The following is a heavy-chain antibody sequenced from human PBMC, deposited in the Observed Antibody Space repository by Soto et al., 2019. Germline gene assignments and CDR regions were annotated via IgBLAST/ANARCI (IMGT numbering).Heavy chain of an antibody. Sequence: QVQLVESGGNVVQPGRSLRLSCAASGFSFSYHGMHWVRQAPGKGLEWVAHLWAGGNIAHYAYSVKGRFTISSDHSKNTLYLQMNSLGVEDTAVYYCTRDAQQLANYGMDVWGQGTTVTVSS. D-gene: IGHD6-13*01. CDR1: GFSFSYHG. V-gene: IGHV3-33*01. J-gene: IGHJ6*02. CDR2: LWAGGNIA. CDR3: TRDAQQLANYGMDV.